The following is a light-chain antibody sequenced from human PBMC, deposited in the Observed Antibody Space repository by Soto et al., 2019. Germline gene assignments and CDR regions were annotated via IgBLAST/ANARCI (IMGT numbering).Light chain of an antibody. V-gene: IGKV3-11*01. Sequence: EIVLTQSPATLSLSPGEKATLSCRTSQSVTTYLAWYQQKPGQSPRLLIYDASNRATGIPARFSGSGSGTDFTLTINSLEPEDFAVYYFQQRSSSWTFGQGTTVEI. CDR3: QQRSSSWT. CDR1: QSVTTY. J-gene: IGKJ1*01. CDR2: DAS.